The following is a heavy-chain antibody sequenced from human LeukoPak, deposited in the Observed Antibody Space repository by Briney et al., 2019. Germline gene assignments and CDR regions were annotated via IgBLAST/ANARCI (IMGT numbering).Heavy chain of an antibody. CDR2: FDPEDGET. CDR1: GYTLTELS. D-gene: IGHD3-9*01. V-gene: IGHV1-24*01. J-gene: IGHJ5*02. CDR3: VLLSRGLRVLRYFDWLFTPGDWFDP. Sequence: ASVKVSCKVSGYTLTELSMHWVRQAPGKGLEWMGGFDPEDGETIYAQKFQGRVTMTEDTSTDTAYMELGSLRSEDTAVYYCVLLSRGLRVLRYFDWLFTPGDWFDPWGQGTLDTVSS.